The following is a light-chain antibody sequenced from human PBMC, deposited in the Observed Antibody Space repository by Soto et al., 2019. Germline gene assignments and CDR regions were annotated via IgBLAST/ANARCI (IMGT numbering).Light chain of an antibody. CDR1: QSVSSN. V-gene: IGKV3-15*01. CDR3: QQYNNWLIT. J-gene: IGKJ5*01. Sequence: EIVMTQSPATLSVSPGERATLSCRASQSVSSNLACYQQKPVQAPMLLIYGASTSATGNPARLSGCWSRTAFTLTISSLPSADFAVYYCQQYNNWLITVGQGTRLEIK. CDR2: GAS.